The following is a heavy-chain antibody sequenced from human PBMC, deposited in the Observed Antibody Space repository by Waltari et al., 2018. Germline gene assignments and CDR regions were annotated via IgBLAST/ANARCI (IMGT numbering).Heavy chain of an antibody. J-gene: IGHJ6*02. Sequence: EVQLVESGGGLVKPGGSLRLSCAASGFTFSNAWMNWVRQAPGKGLEWVGRIKSKTDGGTTDYAAPVKGRFTISRDDSKNTLYLQMNSLKTEDTAVYYCTTSGYYDFWSGYYGDYYYGMDVWGQGTTVTVSS. D-gene: IGHD3-3*01. CDR2: IKSKTDGGTT. V-gene: IGHV3-15*07. CDR3: TTSGYYDFWSGYYGDYYYGMDV. CDR1: GFTFSNAW.